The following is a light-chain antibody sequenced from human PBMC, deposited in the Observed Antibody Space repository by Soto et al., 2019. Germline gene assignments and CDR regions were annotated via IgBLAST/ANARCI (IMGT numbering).Light chain of an antibody. CDR2: DVS. CDR3: CSYAGSDTHV. CDR1: SSDVGGYNY. J-gene: IGLJ1*01. V-gene: IGLV2-11*01. Sequence: QSALTQPRSVSGSPGQSVTISCTGTSSDVGGYNYVSWYQQHPGKAHKLMIYDVSKRPSGVPDRFSGSKSGNTASLTISGLQAEDEADYYCCSYAGSDTHVFGTGTKVTVL.